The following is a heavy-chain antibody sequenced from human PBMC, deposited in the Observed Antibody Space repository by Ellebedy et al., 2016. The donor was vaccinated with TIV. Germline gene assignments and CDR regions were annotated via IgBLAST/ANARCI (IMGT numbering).Heavy chain of an antibody. Sequence: GESLKISCAASGFTFDDYTMHWVRQAPGKGLEWVSLISWDGGSTYYADSVKGRFTISRDNSKNSLYLQMNSLRTEDTALYSCAKETAGIAAAGTFGWFDPWGQGTLVTVSS. CDR2: ISWDGGST. CDR3: AKETAGIAAAGTFGWFDP. CDR1: GFTFDDYT. V-gene: IGHV3-43*01. J-gene: IGHJ5*02. D-gene: IGHD6-13*01.